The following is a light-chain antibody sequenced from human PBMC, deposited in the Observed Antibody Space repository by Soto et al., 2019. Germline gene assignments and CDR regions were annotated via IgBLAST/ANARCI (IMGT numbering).Light chain of an antibody. CDR1: SSDVGGYNY. Sequence: QSALTQPASVSGSPGQSITISCTGTSSDVGGYNYVSWFQQHPGKAPKLMLYEVSNRPSGVSIRFSGSKSGNTASLTISGLQAEDEADYYCSSYTSSSPLAVFGAGTKLTVL. J-gene: IGLJ1*01. CDR2: EVS. CDR3: SSYTSSSPLAV. V-gene: IGLV2-14*01.